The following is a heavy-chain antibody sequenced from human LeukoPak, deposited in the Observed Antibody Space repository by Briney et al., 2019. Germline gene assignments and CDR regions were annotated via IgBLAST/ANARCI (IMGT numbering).Heavy chain of an antibody. CDR3: ASWGGSYFIDY. CDR2: ISSSSSYI. D-gene: IGHD1-26*01. J-gene: IGHJ4*02. V-gene: IGHV3-21*01. CDR1: GFTFSSYS. Sequence: GGSLRLSCAASGFTFSSYSMNWVRQAPGKGLEWVSSISSSSSYIYYADSVKGRFTISRDNAKNSLYLQMNSLRAGDTAVYYCASWGGSYFIDYWGQGTLVTVSS.